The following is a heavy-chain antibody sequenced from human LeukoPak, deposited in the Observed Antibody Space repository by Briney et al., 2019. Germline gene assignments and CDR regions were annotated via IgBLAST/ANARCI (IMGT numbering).Heavy chain of an antibody. CDR2: ISRSTDYV. V-gene: IGHV3-21*01. J-gene: IGHJ3*02. D-gene: IGHD6-13*01. Sequence: GGSLRLSCAASGFTFSSYWIHWVRQAPGKGLEWVSSISRSTDYVYYADSVRGRFTISRDHAQNSLSLQMHSLRAEDTAVYYCARVTGAAAITGDAFDIWGQGTMVTVSS. CDR1: GFTFSSYW. CDR3: ARVTGAAAITGDAFDI.